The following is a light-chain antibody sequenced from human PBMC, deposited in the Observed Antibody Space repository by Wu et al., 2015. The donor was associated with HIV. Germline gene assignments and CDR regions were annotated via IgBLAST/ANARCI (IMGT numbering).Light chain of an antibody. CDR3: QQYTKRGPLS. V-gene: IGKV3-15*01. Sequence: EIVMTQSPATLSVSPGGKAILSCRASQNVDRNLAWYQQKPGQAPRLLMYDAYTRATGIPSRFTGSGYGAVFTLTISGLRSDDFGIYFCQQYTKRGPLSFGGGTRVEIK. J-gene: IGKJ4*01. CDR2: DAY. CDR1: QNVDRN.